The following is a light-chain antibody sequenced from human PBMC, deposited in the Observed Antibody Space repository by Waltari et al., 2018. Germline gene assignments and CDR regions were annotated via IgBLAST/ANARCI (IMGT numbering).Light chain of an antibody. CDR3: VTWDESLNGPV. J-gene: IGLJ3*02. Sequence: QSVLTQPPSASGAPGQRVTISCSGSSSNIGSDTVKAYQQLPGTAPKLLSYNNDLRPSGVPDRFSGSKSGTSASLAISGLQSEDEADYYCVTWDESLNGPVFGGGTKLTVL. V-gene: IGLV1-44*01. CDR2: NND. CDR1: SSNIGSDT.